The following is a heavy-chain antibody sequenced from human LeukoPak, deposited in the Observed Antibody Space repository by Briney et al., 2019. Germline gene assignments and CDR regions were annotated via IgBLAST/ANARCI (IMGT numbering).Heavy chain of an antibody. J-gene: IGHJ4*02. V-gene: IGHV1-58*01. Sequence: SVKVSCKASGFTFTSSAVQWVRQARGQRLEWIGWTVVGSGNTNYAQKFQERVTITRDMSTSTAYMELSSLRSEDTAVYYCAALYYYDSSGSFDYWGQGTLVTVSS. CDR1: GFTFTSSA. D-gene: IGHD3-22*01. CDR3: AALYYYDSSGSFDY. CDR2: TVVGSGNT.